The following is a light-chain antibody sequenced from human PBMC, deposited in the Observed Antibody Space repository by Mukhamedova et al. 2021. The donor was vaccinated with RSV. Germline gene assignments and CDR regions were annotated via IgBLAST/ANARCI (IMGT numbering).Light chain of an antibody. CDR1: GAYNF. V-gene: IGLV2-14*01. Sequence: GAYNFVSWYQQHPGKAPELMIYEVSNRPSGVSNRFSGSKSGNTASLTISGLQAEDEADYYCNSYTSSTTVVFGGGTKVTVL. J-gene: IGLJ2*01. CDR3: NSYTSSTTVV. CDR2: EVS.